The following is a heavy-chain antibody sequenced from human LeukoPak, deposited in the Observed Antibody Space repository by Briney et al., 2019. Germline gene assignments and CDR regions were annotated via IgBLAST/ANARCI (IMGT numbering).Heavy chain of an antibody. CDR2: IYYSGST. D-gene: IGHD4-17*01. Sequence: SETLSLTCTVSGSSISSYYWSWIRQPPGKGLEWIGYIYYSGSTNYNPSLKSRVTISVDTSKNQFSLQLNSVTPEDTAVYYCARDSTVTTYYYYYGMDVWGQGTTVTVSS. CDR3: ARDSTVTTYYYYYGMDV. J-gene: IGHJ6*02. CDR1: GSSISSYY. V-gene: IGHV4-59*12.